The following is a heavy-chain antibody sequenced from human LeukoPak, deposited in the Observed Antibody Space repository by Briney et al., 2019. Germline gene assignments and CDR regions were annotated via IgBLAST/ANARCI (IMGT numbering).Heavy chain of an antibody. V-gene: IGHV4-59*01. D-gene: IGHD2-2*01. J-gene: IGHJ6*03. Sequence: SETLSLTCTVSGGSISSYYWSWIRQPPGKGLEWIGYIYYSGSTNYNPSLKSRVTISVDTSKNQFSLKLSSVTAADTAVYYCASSSTRLYYCYYMDVWGKGTTVTVSS. CDR2: IYYSGST. CDR1: GGSISSYY. CDR3: ASSSTRLYYCYYMDV.